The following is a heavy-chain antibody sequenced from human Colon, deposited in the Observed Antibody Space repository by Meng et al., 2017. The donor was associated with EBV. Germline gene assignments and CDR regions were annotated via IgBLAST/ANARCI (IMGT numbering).Heavy chain of an antibody. J-gene: IGHJ4*02. CDR2: TYYRYKWYN. D-gene: IGHD1-26*01. CDR1: GDSGFRHSDG. CDR3: ARVAVGISSFDY. Sequence: EQRQQAGRGLVQPSQTFSLTWAITGDSGFRHSDGWSWMRQSPSRGLEWLGRTYYRYKWYNDYAVSVKSRITINPDTSKNQFSLQMNSVNPEDTAVYYCARVAVGISSFDYWGQGTLVTVSS. V-gene: IGHV6-1*01.